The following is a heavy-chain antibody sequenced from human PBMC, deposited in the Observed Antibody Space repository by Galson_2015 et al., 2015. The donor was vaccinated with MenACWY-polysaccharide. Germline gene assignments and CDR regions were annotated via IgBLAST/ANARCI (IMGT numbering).Heavy chain of an antibody. Sequence: SLRLSCAASGFTFSSYGMHWVRQAPGKGLEWVSYISGSGRTIYYADSVRGRFTISRDNAKNSLYLQMNSLRAEDTAVYYCARSAQNDYWGQGTLVTVSS. CDR2: ISGSGRTI. CDR1: GFTFSSYG. V-gene: IGHV3-48*04. J-gene: IGHJ4*02. CDR3: ARSAQNDY.